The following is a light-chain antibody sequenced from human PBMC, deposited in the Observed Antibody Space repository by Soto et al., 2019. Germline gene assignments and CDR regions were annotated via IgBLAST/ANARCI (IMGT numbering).Light chain of an antibody. Sequence: QSVLTQPPSVSAAPGQKVTISCSGSSSNIGHNDVSWYQQLPGTAPKLLIFDNTQRPSGIPDRFSGSKSGASGTLGITGLQPGDEADYYCGAWDTSLSAYVFGTGTKLTVL. J-gene: IGLJ1*01. CDR1: SSNIGHND. CDR2: DNT. V-gene: IGLV1-51*01. CDR3: GAWDTSLSAYV.